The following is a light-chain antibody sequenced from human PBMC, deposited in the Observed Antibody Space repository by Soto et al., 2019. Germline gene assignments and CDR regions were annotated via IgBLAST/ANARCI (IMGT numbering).Light chain of an antibody. CDR2: AAS. CDR3: LQHSSYSRT. V-gene: IGKV1-17*01. Sequence: DIQLTQSPSSLSASVGDRVTITCRVSQGISSYLNWYRQKPGKAPKRLIFAASSLQSGVPSRFSGSGSGTEFTLTISSLQPEDFATYYCLQHSSYSRTFGQGTKVDIK. CDR1: QGISSY. J-gene: IGKJ1*01.